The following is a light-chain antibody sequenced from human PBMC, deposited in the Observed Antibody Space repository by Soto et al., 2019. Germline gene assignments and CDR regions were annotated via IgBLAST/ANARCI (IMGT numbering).Light chain of an antibody. CDR3: QQYKHYPLT. V-gene: IGKV1-16*02. CDR1: EDITTY. CDR2: TAS. J-gene: IGKJ4*01. Sequence: DIQMTQSPPSLSASVGVTITITCRASEDITTYVAWLQQKPGKAPRSLIHTASSLQRGVSSKFSGSGSGTHFTLTISSLQPEDFATYYCQQYKHYPLTFGGGTKVEIK.